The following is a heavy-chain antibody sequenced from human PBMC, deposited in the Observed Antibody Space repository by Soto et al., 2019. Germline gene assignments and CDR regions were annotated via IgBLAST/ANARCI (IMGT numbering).Heavy chain of an antibody. CDR1: GYTFNSYG. CDR2: INPYNGDI. CDR3: ARDRLNFYDSSNYRMTFAPTFDY. D-gene: IGHD3-22*01. V-gene: IGHV1-18*01. Sequence: GASVKVSCKASGYTFNSYGISWVRQAPGQGLEWMGCINPYNGDINYAEKFQGGVTMTTDTSTSTAYMELRSLRSDDTAVYYCARDRLNFYDSSNYRMTFAPTFDYGGQGNLVTVSS. J-gene: IGHJ4*02.